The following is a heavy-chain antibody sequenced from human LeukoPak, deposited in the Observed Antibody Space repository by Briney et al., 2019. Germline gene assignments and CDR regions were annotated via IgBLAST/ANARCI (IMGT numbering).Heavy chain of an antibody. Sequence: SETLSLTCAVSGGSISSGGYSWSWIRQPPGRGLEWIGYIYHSGSTYYNPSLKSRVTISVDRSKNQFSLKLSSVTAADTAVYYCARVGMPYYMDVWGKGTTVTVSS. D-gene: IGHD2-2*01. CDR1: GGSISSGGYS. CDR3: ARVGMPYYMDV. CDR2: IYHSGST. J-gene: IGHJ6*03. V-gene: IGHV4-30-2*01.